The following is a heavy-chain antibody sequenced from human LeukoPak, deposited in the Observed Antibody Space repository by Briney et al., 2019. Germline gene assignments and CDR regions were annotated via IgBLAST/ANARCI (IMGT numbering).Heavy chain of an antibody. CDR3: ARGPGSTWWYY. V-gene: IGHV4-4*07. D-gene: IGHD2-8*02. CDR1: GGSISIYY. CDR2: IYTSGSN. Sequence: PSETLSLTWTVSGGSISIYYWSWIRQPDGDGLEWIGRIYTSGSNNYNTSPKSRVTMSVDTSKTQFSLKLRSVTAADTAVYYCARGPGSTWWYYWGQQRLVTVSS. J-gene: IGHJ4*01.